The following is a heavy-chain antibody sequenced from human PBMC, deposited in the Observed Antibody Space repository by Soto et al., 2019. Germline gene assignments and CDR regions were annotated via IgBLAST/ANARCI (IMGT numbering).Heavy chain of an antibody. J-gene: IGHJ6*02. CDR3: AREEAIQAVAGWGTRDYYYYGMDV. V-gene: IGHV3-74*01. Sequence: GGSLRLSCGASGFTFSSYWMHWFRQAPGKGLVWVSRINSDGSSTSYADSVKGRFTISRDNAKNTLYLQMNSLRAEDTAVYYCAREEAIQAVAGWGTRDYYYYGMDVWGQGTTVTVSS. D-gene: IGHD6-19*01. CDR1: GFTFSSYW. CDR2: INSDGSST.